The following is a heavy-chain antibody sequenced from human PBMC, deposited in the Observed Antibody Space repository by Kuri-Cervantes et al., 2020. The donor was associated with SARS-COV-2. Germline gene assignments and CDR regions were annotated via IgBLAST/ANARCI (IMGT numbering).Heavy chain of an antibody. CDR2: IYYSGST. CDR3: ARDSPEYSSSSSVPFDY. D-gene: IGHD6-6*01. J-gene: IGHJ4*02. V-gene: IGHV4-59*01. Sequence: ESLKISCAVYGGSFSGYYWSWIRQPPGKGLEWIGYIYYSGSTNYNPSLKSRVTISVDTSKNQFSLKLSSVTAADTAVYYCARDSPEYSSSSSVPFDYWGQGTLVTVSS. CDR1: GGSFSGYY.